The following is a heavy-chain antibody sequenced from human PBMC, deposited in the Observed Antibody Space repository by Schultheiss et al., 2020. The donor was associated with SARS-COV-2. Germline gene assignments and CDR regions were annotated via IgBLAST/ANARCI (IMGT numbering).Heavy chain of an antibody. Sequence: SETLSLTCTVSGGSISSYYWSWIRQPPGKGLEWIGYIYYSGSTNYNPSLKSRVTISVDTSKNQFSLKLSSVTAADTAVYYCARGQGIAALYNWFDPWGQGTLVTVSS. CDR3: ARGQGIAALYNWFDP. V-gene: IGHV4-59*12. CDR1: GGSISSYY. J-gene: IGHJ5*02. D-gene: IGHD6-6*01. CDR2: IYYSGST.